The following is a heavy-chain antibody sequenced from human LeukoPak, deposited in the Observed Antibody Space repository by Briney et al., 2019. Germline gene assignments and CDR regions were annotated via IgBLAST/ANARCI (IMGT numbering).Heavy chain of an antibody. CDR2: IRNKAYNYTT. CDR3: ARLTREGSGWDFDY. Sequence: GGSLRLSCAASGFTFSDHYMDWVRQAPGKGLEWVGRIRNKAYNYTTEYAASVKGRFTISRDDSKNSLYLQMNSLKTEDTAVYYCARLTREGSGWDFDYWGQGALVTVSS. J-gene: IGHJ4*02. V-gene: IGHV3-72*01. D-gene: IGHD6-19*01. CDR1: GFTFSDHY.